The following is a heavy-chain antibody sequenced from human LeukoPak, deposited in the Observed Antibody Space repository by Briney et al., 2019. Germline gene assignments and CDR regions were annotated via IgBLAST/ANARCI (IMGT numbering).Heavy chain of an antibody. CDR3: ARSDCSSTSCYAFDI. J-gene: IGHJ3*02. V-gene: IGHV4-39*01. Sequence: SETLSLTCTVSGGSFSSSSYSWGWIRQPPGKGLEWIGSIYYSGNTYYNPSLKSRFTISVDTSKNQFSLKLSSVTAADTAVYYCARSDCSSTSCYAFDIWGQGTMVTVSS. CDR2: IYYSGNT. D-gene: IGHD2-2*01. CDR1: GGSFSSSSYS.